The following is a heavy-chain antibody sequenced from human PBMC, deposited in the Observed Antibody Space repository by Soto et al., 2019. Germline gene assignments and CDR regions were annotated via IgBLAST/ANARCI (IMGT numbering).Heavy chain of an antibody. V-gene: IGHV3-13*01. Sequence: GGSLRLSCAGSGFAFSSYDMHWVRQATGKGLEWVSAIGTAGDTYYPGSVKGRFTISRENAKNSLYLQMNSLRAGDTAVYYCARAAMVDDAFDIWGQGTMVTVSS. J-gene: IGHJ3*02. D-gene: IGHD5-18*01. CDR1: GFAFSSYD. CDR3: ARAAMVDDAFDI. CDR2: IGTAGDT.